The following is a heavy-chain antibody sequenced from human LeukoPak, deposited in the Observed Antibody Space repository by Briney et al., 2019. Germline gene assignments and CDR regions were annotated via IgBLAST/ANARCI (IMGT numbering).Heavy chain of an antibody. Sequence: SETLSLTCTVSGDSISSYSWIWIPQPAGKGLEWIGRMYIRGSTNSNPSLKSRVTMSVDTSKNQFSLKLSSVTAAVTAVYTSARDYEGWGETDVFDIWGQGTMVTVSS. D-gene: IGHD3-10*01. J-gene: IGHJ3*02. CDR1: GDSISSYS. CDR2: MYIRGST. V-gene: IGHV4-4*07. CDR3: ARDYEGWGETDVFDI.